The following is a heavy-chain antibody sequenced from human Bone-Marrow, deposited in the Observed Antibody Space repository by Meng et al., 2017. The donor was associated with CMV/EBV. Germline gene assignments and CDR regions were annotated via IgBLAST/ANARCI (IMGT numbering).Heavy chain of an antibody. D-gene: IGHD3-22*01. V-gene: IGHV4-34*01. CDR3: ARGGVVVNGAPFDY. CDR1: GGSFSGYY. J-gene: IGHJ4*02. CDR2: INHSGST. Sequence: QGQLQQWGARLLKPSETLSLTCAVYGGSFSGYYWSWIRQPPGKGLEWIGEINHSGSTNYNPSLKSRVTISVDTSKNQFSLKLSSVTAADTAVYYCARGGVVVNGAPFDYWGQGTLVTVSS.